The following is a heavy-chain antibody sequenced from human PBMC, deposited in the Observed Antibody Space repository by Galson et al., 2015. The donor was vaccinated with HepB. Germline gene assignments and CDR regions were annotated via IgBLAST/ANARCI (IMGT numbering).Heavy chain of an antibody. CDR2: INHSGST. V-gene: IGHV4-34*01. J-gene: IGHJ3*02. CDR1: GGSFSGYY. CDR3: ARSRVREVIIRVNAFDI. D-gene: IGHD3-10*01. Sequence: SETLSLTCAVYGGSFSGYYWSWIRQPPGKGLEWIGEINHSGSTNYNPSLKSRVTISVDTSKNQFSLKLSSVTAADTAVYYCARSRVREVIIRVNAFDIWGQGTMVTVSS.